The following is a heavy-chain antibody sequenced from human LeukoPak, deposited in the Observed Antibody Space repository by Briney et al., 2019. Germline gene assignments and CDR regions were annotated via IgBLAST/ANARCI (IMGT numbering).Heavy chain of an antibody. J-gene: IGHJ5*02. Sequence: ASVKVSCKASGYIFTDYYMHWVRQASGQELGWMGRINPNSGGTNYAQKLQGRVTMTTDTSTSTAYMELRSLRSDDTAVYYCARDGNNMITFGGSWFDPWGQGTLVTVSS. V-gene: IGHV1/OR15-1*04. D-gene: IGHD3-16*01. CDR3: ARDGNNMITFGGSWFDP. CDR1: GYIFTDYY. CDR2: INPNSGGT.